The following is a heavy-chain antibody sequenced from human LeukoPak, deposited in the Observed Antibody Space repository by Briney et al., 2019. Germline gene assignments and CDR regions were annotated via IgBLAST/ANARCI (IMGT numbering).Heavy chain of an antibody. CDR3: AKPYLGATSGAFDI. Sequence: GGSLRLSCAASGFTFDDYAMHWVRQAPGKGLEWVSGISWNSGSIGYADSVKGRFTISRDNAKNSLYLQMNSLRAEDTALYYCAKPYLGATSGAFDIWGQGTMVTVSS. CDR2: ISWNSGSI. J-gene: IGHJ3*02. V-gene: IGHV3-9*01. D-gene: IGHD1-26*01. CDR1: GFTFDDYA.